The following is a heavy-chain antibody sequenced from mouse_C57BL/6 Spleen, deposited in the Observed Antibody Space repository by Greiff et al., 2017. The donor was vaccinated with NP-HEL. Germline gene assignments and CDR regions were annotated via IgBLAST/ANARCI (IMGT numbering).Heavy chain of an antibody. Sequence: QVQLQQSGPELVKPGASVKISCKASGYAFSSSWMNWVKQRPGKGLEWIGRIYPGDGDTNYNGKFKGKATLTADKSTSTAYMQLSSLTSEDSAVYFYARSGGYYYYDGGAWFAYWGQGTLVTVSA. CDR1: GYAFSSSW. J-gene: IGHJ3*01. V-gene: IGHV1-82*01. CDR2: IYPGDGDT. CDR3: ARSGGYYYYDGGAWFAY. D-gene: IGHD2-4*01.